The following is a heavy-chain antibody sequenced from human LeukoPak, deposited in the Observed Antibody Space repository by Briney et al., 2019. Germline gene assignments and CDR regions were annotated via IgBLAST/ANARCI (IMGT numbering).Heavy chain of an antibody. J-gene: IGHJ4*02. CDR3: ARGSGYYGSGNKYYFDY. V-gene: IGHV4-34*01. CDR2: INHSGST. Sequence: SENLSLTCAVYGGSFSGYYWSWIRQPPGKGLEWIGEINHSGSTNYNPSLKSRVTISVDTSKNQFSLKLSSVTAADTAVYYCARGSGYYGSGNKYYFDYWGQGTLDTVSS. D-gene: IGHD3-10*01. CDR1: GGSFSGYY.